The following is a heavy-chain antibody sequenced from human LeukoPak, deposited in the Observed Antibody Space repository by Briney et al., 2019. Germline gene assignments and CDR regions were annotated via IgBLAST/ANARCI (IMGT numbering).Heavy chain of an antibody. V-gene: IGHV1-46*04. CDR2: INSRSGST. Sequence: ASGKVSCKASGYTFTSYYMHWVRQAPGQGLEWMGIINSRSGSTTYAQKLQGRVTMTRDTSTSTVYMELSSLRSEDTAVYYCARGEIYYYDRGARGDAVDIWGQGTMVTVSS. CDR1: GYTFTSYY. CDR3: ARGEIYYYDRGARGDAVDI. J-gene: IGHJ3*02. D-gene: IGHD3-22*01.